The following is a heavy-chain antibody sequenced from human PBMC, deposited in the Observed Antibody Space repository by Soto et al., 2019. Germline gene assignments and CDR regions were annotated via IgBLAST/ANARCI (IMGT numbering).Heavy chain of an antibody. CDR1: GFTFSSYW. CDR2: IKQDGSEK. J-gene: IGHJ4*02. CDR3: ERDVMTILTGYKDKIYSFDS. Sequence: VVSLILSCSASGFTFSSYWMSWVRQAPGKGLEWVANIKQDGSEKYYVDSVKGRFTISRDNAKNSLYLQMNSLRAEDTAVYYCERDVMTILTGYKDKIYSFDSWGKGTLV. V-gene: IGHV3-7*01. D-gene: IGHD3-9*01.